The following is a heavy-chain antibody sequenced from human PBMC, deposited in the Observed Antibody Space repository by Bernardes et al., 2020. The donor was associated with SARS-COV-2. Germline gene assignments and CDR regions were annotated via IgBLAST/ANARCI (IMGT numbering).Heavy chain of an antibody. Sequence: ASVKVSCKASGYTFNSHGLSWVRQAPGLGLEWLGWISADTGNTYYAQSFQDRVTMTIDTPTSTAFMELRSLRSDDTAVYYCARVPPDTLNRLFVFHAMDVWGQGTTVTVSS. D-gene: IGHD6-6*01. J-gene: IGHJ6*02. CDR1: GYTFNSHG. CDR2: ISADTGNT. CDR3: ARVPPDTLNRLFVFHAMDV. V-gene: IGHV1-18*01.